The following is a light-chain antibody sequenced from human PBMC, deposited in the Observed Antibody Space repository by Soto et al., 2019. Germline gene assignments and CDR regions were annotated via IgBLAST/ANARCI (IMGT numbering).Light chain of an antibody. J-gene: IGKJ2*01. CDR1: QSVSSNY. CDR2: GAY. V-gene: IGKV3-20*01. Sequence: EIVLTQSPGTLSLSPGERATLSCRASQSVSSNYLAWYQQKPGQAPRLLIYGAYSRATGIPDRFSGSGSGTAFTLTISRLEPEDFAVYYCQQYGSSPMYTFGHGTKVEIK. CDR3: QQYGSSPMYT.